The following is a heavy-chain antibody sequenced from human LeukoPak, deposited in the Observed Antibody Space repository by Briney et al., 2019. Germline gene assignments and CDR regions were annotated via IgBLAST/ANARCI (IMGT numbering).Heavy chain of an antibody. Sequence: GGSLRLSCAASGFTFSSYSMNWVRQAPGKGLEWVSYISSNSSTIYYADSVKGRFTISRDNAKNSLYLQMNSLRDEDTAVYYCARGDIVATLPRGWFDPWGLGTLVTVSS. CDR1: GFTFSSYS. CDR2: ISSNSSTI. V-gene: IGHV3-48*02. D-gene: IGHD5-12*01. J-gene: IGHJ5*02. CDR3: ARGDIVATLPRGWFDP.